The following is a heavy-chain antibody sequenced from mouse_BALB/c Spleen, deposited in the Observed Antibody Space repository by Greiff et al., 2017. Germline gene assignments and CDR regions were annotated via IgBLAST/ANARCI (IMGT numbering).Heavy chain of an antibody. J-gene: IGHJ2*01. D-gene: IGHD1-1*01. CDR2: INPSSGYT. CDR1: GYTFTSYT. Sequence: QVQLQQSGAELARPGASVKMSCKASGYTFTSYTMHWVKQRPRQGLEWIGYINPSSGYTNYNQKFKDKATLTADKSSSTAYMQLSSLTSEDSAVYYCARGPFITTVVAVDFDYWGQGTTLTVSS. CDR3: ARGPFITTVVAVDFDY. V-gene: IGHV1-4*01.